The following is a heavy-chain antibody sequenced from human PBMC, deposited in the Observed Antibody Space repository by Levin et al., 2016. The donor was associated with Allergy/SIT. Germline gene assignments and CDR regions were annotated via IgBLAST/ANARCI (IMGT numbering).Heavy chain of an antibody. Sequence: WVRQAPGQGLEWMGWINTNTGNPTYAQGFTGRFVFSLDTSVSTAYLQISSLKAEDTAVYYCARALVATIYYYYGMDVWGQGTTVTVSS. CDR2: INTNTGNP. D-gene: IGHD5-12*01. V-gene: IGHV7-4-1*02. J-gene: IGHJ6*02. CDR3: ARALVATIYYYYGMDV.